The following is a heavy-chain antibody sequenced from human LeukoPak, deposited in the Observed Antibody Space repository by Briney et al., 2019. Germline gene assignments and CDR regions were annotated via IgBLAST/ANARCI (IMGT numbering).Heavy chain of an antibody. CDR1: GYTFTSYG. CDR3: ATDRYGDYGVFDY. Sequence: ASVKVSCKASGYTFTSYGVNWVRQAPGKGLEWMGGFDPEDGETIYAQKFQGRVTMTEDTSTDTAYMELSSLRSEDTAVYYCATDRYGDYGVFDYWGQGTLVTVSS. V-gene: IGHV1-24*01. J-gene: IGHJ4*02. CDR2: FDPEDGET. D-gene: IGHD4-17*01.